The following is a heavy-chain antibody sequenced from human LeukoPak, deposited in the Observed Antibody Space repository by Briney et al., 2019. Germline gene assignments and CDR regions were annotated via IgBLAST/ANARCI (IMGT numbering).Heavy chain of an antibody. CDR2: ISGSGGST. Sequence: GGPLRLSCAASGFTFSSYAMSWVRQAPGKGLEWVSAISGSGGSTYYADSVKGRFTISRDNSKNTLYLQMNSLRAEDTAVYYCAFGLRLGELDYWGQGTLVTVSS. V-gene: IGHV3-23*01. CDR3: AFGLRLGELDY. J-gene: IGHJ4*02. D-gene: IGHD3-16*01. CDR1: GFTFSSYA.